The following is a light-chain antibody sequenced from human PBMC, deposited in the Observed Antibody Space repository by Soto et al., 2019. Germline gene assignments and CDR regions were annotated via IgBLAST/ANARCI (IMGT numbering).Light chain of an antibody. CDR1: QGISNS. CDR2: AAY. V-gene: IGKV1-12*01. CDR3: QQANSFPIT. J-gene: IGKJ5*01. Sequence: DIQMTQSPSSLSASVGDRVTITCRASQGISNSLAWYQQKPGKAPKLLIYAAYSLQSGVQSRFGGSGSGTDFTLTIESLQPEDFATYFCQQANSFPITFGQGTRLEI.